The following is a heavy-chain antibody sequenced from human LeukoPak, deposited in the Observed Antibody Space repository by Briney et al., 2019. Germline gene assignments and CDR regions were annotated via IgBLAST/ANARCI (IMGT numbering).Heavy chain of an antibody. D-gene: IGHD5/OR15-5a*01. Sequence: SETLSLTCNVSGGSISSNTYFWGWIRRPPGKGLEWIGSIRYSGSTYYNPSLKSRVTISVDTSKNQFSLNLSSLTAADTAVYYCATSDTVSTYNWFDPWGQGTLVAVS. CDR2: IRYSGST. CDR3: ATSDTVSTYNWFDP. J-gene: IGHJ5*02. CDR1: GGSISSNTYF. V-gene: IGHV4-39*01.